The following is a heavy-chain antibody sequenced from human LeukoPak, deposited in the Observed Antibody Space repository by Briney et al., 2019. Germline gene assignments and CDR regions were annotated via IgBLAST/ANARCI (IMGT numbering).Heavy chain of an antibody. CDR3: AKQKPYSSSWLYFDY. D-gene: IGHD6-13*01. J-gene: IGHJ4*02. CDR2: IKQDGSEK. CDR1: GFTFSSYW. V-gene: IGHV3-7*01. Sequence: PGGSLRLSCAASGFTFSSYWMSWVRQAPGKGLEWVANIKQDGSEKYYVDSVKGRFTISRDNAKNSLYLQMNSLRAEDTAVYYCAKQKPYSSSWLYFDYWGQGTLVTVSS.